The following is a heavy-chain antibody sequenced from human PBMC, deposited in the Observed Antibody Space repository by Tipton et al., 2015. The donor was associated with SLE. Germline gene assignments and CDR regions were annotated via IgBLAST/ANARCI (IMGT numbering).Heavy chain of an antibody. CDR1: GGSISSYY. CDR3: ARPPDY. J-gene: IGHJ4*02. CDR2: IYYSGST. Sequence: TLSLTCTVSGGSISSYYWSWIRQPPGKGLEWIGYIYYSGSTYYNPSLKSRVTISVDTSKNQFSLKLSSVTAADTAVYYCARPPDYWAREPWSPSPQ. V-gene: IGHV4-59*08.